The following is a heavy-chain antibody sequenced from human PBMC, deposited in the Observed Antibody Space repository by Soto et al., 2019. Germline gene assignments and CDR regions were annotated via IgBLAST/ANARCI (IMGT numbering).Heavy chain of an antibody. J-gene: IGHJ4*02. CDR3: ARGGYSGYANYYFDY. CDR2: INHSGST. V-gene: IGHV4-34*01. CDR1: GGSFSGYY. D-gene: IGHD5-12*01. Sequence: SVTLSLTCAVYGGSFSGYYWSWIRQPPGKGLEWIGEINHSGSTNYNPSLKSRVTISVDTSKNQSSLKLSSVTAADTAVYYCARGGYSGYANYYFDYWGQGTLVTVSS.